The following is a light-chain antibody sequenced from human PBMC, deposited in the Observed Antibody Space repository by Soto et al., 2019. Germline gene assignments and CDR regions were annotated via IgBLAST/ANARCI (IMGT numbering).Light chain of an antibody. V-gene: IGLV2-14*03. Sequence: QPALTHPASVSGSSGQSITISCTGTSSDIGAHNYVSWYQQHPHKAPQLIIYDVNNRPSGVSDRLSGSKSGNTASLTISGLQAEDEADYYCSSYTTINTLVFGRGTKVTVL. CDR2: DVN. CDR3: SSYTTINTLV. CDR1: SSDIGAHNY. J-gene: IGLJ6*01.